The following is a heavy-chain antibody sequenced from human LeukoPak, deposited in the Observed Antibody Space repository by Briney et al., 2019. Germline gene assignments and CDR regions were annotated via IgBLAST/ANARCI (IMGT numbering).Heavy chain of an antibody. CDR3: TSAGIVGSLGAFDI. Sequence: TGGSLRLSCAASGFTFSSYEMNWVRQAPGKGLEWVGFIRSKAYGGTTEYAASVKGRFTISRDDSKSIAYLQMNSLKTEDTAVYYCTSAGIVGSLGAFDIWGQGTMVTVSS. D-gene: IGHD1-26*01. V-gene: IGHV3-49*04. J-gene: IGHJ3*02. CDR1: GFTFSSYE. CDR2: IRSKAYGGTT.